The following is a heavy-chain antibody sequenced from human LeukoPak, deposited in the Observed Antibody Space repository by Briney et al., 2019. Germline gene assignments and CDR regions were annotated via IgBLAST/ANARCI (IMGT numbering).Heavy chain of an antibody. V-gene: IGHV3-23*01. CDR3: AKEECSSTRCYYFDY. Sequence: PGGSLRLSCAASGFIFSNYVMGWVRQAPGKGLEGVSGLSTSGGTTYYADSVKGRFTISRDNSKNTLYLQMNSLRAEDTAVYYCAKEECSSTRCYYFDYWGQGTLVTVSS. CDR2: LSTSGGTT. D-gene: IGHD2-2*01. CDR1: GFIFSNYV. J-gene: IGHJ4*02.